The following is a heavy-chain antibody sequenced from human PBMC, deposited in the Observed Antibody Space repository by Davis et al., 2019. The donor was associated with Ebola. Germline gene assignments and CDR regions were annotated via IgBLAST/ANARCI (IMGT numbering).Heavy chain of an antibody. Sequence: MPSETLSLTCSVSGDSIHGYYWSWIRQTPGKGLEWIGYIYYSGRVEYNPPLQSRVTISVVTSENRFSLKVTSVTPADTAVYYCARGGQGVGAGRWLDPWGQGTLVTVSS. CDR3: ARGGQGVGAGRWLDP. CDR1: GDSIHGYY. D-gene: IGHD1-26*01. J-gene: IGHJ5*02. V-gene: IGHV4-59*01. CDR2: IYYSGRV.